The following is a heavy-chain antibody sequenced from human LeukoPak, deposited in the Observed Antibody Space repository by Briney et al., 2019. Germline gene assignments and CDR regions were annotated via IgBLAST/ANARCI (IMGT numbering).Heavy chain of an antibody. V-gene: IGHV3-64*01. J-gene: IGHJ4*02. CDR2: ISSNGGST. CDR1: GFTFSSYA. Sequence: GGSLRLSCAASGFTFSSYAMHWVRQAPGKGLEYVSAISSNGGSTYYANSVKGRFTISRDNSKNTLYHQMGSLRAEDMAVYYCARENYDSSGYYPEGIDYWGQGTLVTVSS. CDR3: ARENYDSSGYYPEGIDY. D-gene: IGHD3-22*01.